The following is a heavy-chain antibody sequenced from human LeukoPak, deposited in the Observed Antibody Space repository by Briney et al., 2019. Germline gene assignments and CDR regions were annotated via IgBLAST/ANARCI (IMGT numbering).Heavy chain of an antibody. Sequence: GRSLRLSCAASGFTFSSYSMNWVRQAPGKGLEWVSYISSSGSTIYYAGSVKGRFTISRDNAKNSLYLQMNSLRAEDTAVYYCARGSWRDIVVVPADYWGQGTLVTVSS. J-gene: IGHJ4*02. V-gene: IGHV3-48*04. D-gene: IGHD2-2*01. CDR2: ISSSGSTI. CDR1: GFTFSSYS. CDR3: ARGSWRDIVVVPADY.